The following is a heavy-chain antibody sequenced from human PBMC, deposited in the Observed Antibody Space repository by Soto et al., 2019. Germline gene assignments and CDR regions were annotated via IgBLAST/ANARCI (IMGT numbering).Heavy chain of an antibody. J-gene: IGHJ4*02. CDR1: GYTFSNYY. CDR3: ARDLAAGDH. V-gene: IGHV1-46*01. D-gene: IGHD3-3*02. CDR2: INPTSGST. Sequence: QVQLVQSGAEVKKPGASVKVSCRASGYTFSNYYRHWVRQAPGQGLEWLAIINPTSGSTNYAQKFQGRVTLTMDTSTSTVYMDLSGLRSDDTAVFYCARDLAAGDHWGQGTLVTVSS.